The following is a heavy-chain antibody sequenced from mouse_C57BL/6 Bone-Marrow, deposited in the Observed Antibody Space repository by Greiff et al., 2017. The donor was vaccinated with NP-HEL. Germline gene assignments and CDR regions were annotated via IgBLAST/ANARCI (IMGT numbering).Heavy chain of an antibody. Sequence: QVQLQQSGPGLVQPSQSLSITRTVSGFSLTSYGVHWVRQSPGKGLEWLGVIWSGGSTDYNAAFISRLCISQDTSQSLVFLKMNSLQADDTAIYYCARNSDITTVVATEYYFDYGGQGTTLTVSS. D-gene: IGHD1-1*01. CDR1: GFSLTSYG. CDR2: IWSGGST. V-gene: IGHV2-2*01. J-gene: IGHJ2*01. CDR3: ARNSDITTVVATEYYFDY.